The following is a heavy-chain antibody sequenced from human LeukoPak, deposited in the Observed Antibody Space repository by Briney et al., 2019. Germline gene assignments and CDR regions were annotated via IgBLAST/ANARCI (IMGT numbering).Heavy chain of an antibody. CDR3: ARGLPIRRFDP. V-gene: IGHV4-34*01. Sequence: SETLSLTCAVYGGSFSGYYWSWIRQPPGKGLEWIGEINHSGSTNYNPSLKSRVTISVDTSKNQFSLKLSSVTAADTAVYYCARGLPIRRFDPWGQGTLVTVSS. CDR1: GGSFSGYY. CDR2: INHSGST. J-gene: IGHJ5*02.